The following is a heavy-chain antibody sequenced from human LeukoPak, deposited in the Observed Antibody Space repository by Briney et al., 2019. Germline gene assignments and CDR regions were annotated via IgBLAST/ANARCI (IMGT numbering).Heavy chain of an antibody. J-gene: IGHJ4*02. D-gene: IGHD7-27*01. V-gene: IGHV4-59*01. CDR1: GGSFSGYY. Sequence: SETLSLTCAVYGGSFSGYYWSWIRQPPGKGLEWIGYIYYSGSTNYNPSLKSRVTISVDTSKNQFSLKLSSVTAADTAVCYCARVLSKWGYNFDYWGQGTLVTVSS. CDR2: IYYSGST. CDR3: ARVLSKWGYNFDY.